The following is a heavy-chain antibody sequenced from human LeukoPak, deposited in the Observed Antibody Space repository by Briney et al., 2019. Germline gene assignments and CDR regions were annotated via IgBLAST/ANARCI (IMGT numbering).Heavy chain of an antibody. CDR3: ARSSYSSSSSV. V-gene: IGHV3-7*03. CDR2: INSDGSEG. CDR1: GFTFSGFW. J-gene: IGHJ3*01. Sequence: GGSLRLSCAVSGFTFSGFWMSWSRQAPGRGLEWVASINSDGSEGYYADVVKGRFTISRDNAKNSLYLQINSLRAEDTAVYYCARSSYSSSSSVWGQGTMVTVSS. D-gene: IGHD6-6*01.